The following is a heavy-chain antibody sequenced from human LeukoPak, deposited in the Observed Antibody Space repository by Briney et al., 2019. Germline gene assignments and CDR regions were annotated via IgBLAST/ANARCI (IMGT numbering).Heavy chain of an antibody. V-gene: IGHV3-33*06. Sequence: SGRSLRLSCAASGFTFNSNGMHWVRQAPGKGLEGVALIWYDGSNKYYADSVKGRFTISRDNSEDTLYLQMNSLRAEDTAVYYCAKAGDNSGYYPAFYYYMDVWGRGTTVTVSS. CDR1: GFTFNSNG. CDR2: IWYDGSNK. J-gene: IGHJ6*03. D-gene: IGHD3-22*01. CDR3: AKAGDNSGYYPAFYYYMDV.